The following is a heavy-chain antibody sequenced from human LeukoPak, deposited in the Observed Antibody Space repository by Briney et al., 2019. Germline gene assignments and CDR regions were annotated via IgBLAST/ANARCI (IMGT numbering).Heavy chain of an antibody. J-gene: IGHJ4*02. CDR2: IYYSGIT. CDR1: GGSISSGDYS. V-gene: IGHV4-61*08. Sequence: SRTLSLTCTVSGGSISSGDYSWSWSRQPPGKGLEWVGYIYYSGITNYNPSLMSRLTISVDTSKNQFSLKLSSVPAADTAVYYCARHLRGVGAHYFDYWGQGTLVTVSS. D-gene: IGHD1-26*01. CDR3: ARHLRGVGAHYFDY.